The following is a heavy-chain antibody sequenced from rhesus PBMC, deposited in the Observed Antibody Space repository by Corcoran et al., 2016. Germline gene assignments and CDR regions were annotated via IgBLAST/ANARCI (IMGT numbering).Heavy chain of an antibody. CDR1: GGSFSGYY. CDR3: SRLPPSGLAAGLDY. V-gene: IGHV4-160*01. D-gene: IGHD6-13*01. Sequence: QVQLQESGPGLVKPSETLSLTSAASGGSFSGYYWGWLCQPPGQGLGWMGGSYCSGGSTEYNPSLKSRVTISIDTSKNQFSLKLSSVTAADTAVYYCSRLPPSGLAAGLDYWGQGVLVTVSS. J-gene: IGHJ4*01. CDR2: SYCSGGST.